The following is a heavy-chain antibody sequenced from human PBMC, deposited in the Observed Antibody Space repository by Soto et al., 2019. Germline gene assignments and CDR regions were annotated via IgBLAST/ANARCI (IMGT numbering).Heavy chain of an antibody. V-gene: IGHV3-21*01. Sequence: EVQLVESGGGLVKPGGSLRLSCAASGFTFSSYSMNWVRQAPGKGLEWVSSISSSSSYIYYADSVKGRFTISRDNAKNSLYLQMNSLRAEDTAVYYCARGITKYCSGGSCYRPPNYYYYYGMDVWGQGTTVTVSS. J-gene: IGHJ6*02. D-gene: IGHD2-15*01. CDR3: ARGITKYCSGGSCYRPPNYYYYYGMDV. CDR2: ISSSSSYI. CDR1: GFTFSSYS.